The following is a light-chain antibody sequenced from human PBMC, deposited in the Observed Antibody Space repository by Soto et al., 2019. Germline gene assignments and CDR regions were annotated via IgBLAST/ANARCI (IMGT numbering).Light chain of an antibody. CDR1: QSISSY. J-gene: IGKJ2*01. Sequence: DIQMTQSPSSLSASVGDRVTITCRASQSISSYLNWYQQKPGKAPKLLIYAASSLQSGGPSRFSGSGSGTDFTLTISSLQPEDFATYYWQQSYSTPPSFGQGTKLEIK. V-gene: IGKV1-39*01. CDR2: AAS. CDR3: QQSYSTPPS.